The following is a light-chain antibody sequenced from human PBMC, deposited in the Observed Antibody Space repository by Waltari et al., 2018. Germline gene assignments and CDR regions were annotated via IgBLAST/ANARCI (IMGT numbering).Light chain of an antibody. J-gene: IGKJ1*01. CDR3: QHYVRLPVT. Sequence: EIVLTQSPGTLSLSPGERATLSCRASQSVSRTLAWYQQKPGQAPRLLIYGASIRATGIPDRFSGSGSGTDFSLTISRLEPEDFAVYYSQHYVRLPVTFGQGTKVEIK. CDR2: GAS. CDR1: QSVSRT. V-gene: IGKV3-20*01.